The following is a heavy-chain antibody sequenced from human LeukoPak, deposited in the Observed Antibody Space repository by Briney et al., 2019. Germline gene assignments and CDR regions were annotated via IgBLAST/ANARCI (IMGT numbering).Heavy chain of an antibody. V-gene: IGHV3-7*03. J-gene: IGHJ3*02. CDR2: IKEDGTEK. CDR3: AREGYDLGAFDI. D-gene: IGHD1-20*01. CDR1: GFTFSRFW. Sequence: GGSLRLSCAASGFTFSRFWMTWVRQAPGKGLEWVAYIKEDGTEKYCVDSLKGRFSISRDNAKESLYLQMNSLRADDTAVYYCAREGYDLGAFDIWGQGTMVTVSS.